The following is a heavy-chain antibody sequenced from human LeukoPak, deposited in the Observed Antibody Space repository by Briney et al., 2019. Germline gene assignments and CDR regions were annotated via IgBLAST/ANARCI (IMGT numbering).Heavy chain of an antibody. J-gene: IGHJ4*02. CDR2: FDPEDGET. Sequence: ASVKVSCKVSGYTLTELSMHWVRQAPGKGLEWMGGFDPEDGETIYAQKFQGRVTMTEDTSTDTAYMDLSSLRSEDTAVYYCATGQGAAPHELTFDYWGQGTLVTVSS. CDR3: ATGQGAAPHELTFDY. D-gene: IGHD1-26*01. CDR1: GYTLTELS. V-gene: IGHV1-24*01.